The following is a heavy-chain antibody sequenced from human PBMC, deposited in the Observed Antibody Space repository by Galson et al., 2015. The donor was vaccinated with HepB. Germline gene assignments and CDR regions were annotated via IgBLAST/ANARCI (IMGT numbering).Heavy chain of an antibody. V-gene: IGHV1-18*04. CDR3: ARDRKPSSIVGATKIDY. J-gene: IGHJ4*02. Sequence: SVKVSCKASGYTFTSYGISWVRQAPGQGLEWMGWISAYNGNTNYAQKLQGRVTMTTDTSTSTAYMELRSLRSDDTAVYYCARDRKPSSIVGATKIDYWGQGTLVTVSS. D-gene: IGHD1-26*01. CDR1: GYTFTSYG. CDR2: ISAYNGNT.